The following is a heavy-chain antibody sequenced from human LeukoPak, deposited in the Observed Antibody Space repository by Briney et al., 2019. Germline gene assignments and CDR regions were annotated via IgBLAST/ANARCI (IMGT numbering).Heavy chain of an antibody. D-gene: IGHD3-22*01. CDR3: AGSKASSGYYSWFDP. CDR2: ISSSSSYT. CDR1: GFTFSDYY. Sequence: GGSLRLSCAASGFTFSDYYMSWIRQAPGKGLEWVSYISSSSSYTNYADSVKGRFTISRDNAKNSLYLQMNSLRAEDTAVYYCAGSKASSGYYSWFDPWGQGTLVTVSS. J-gene: IGHJ5*02. V-gene: IGHV3-11*06.